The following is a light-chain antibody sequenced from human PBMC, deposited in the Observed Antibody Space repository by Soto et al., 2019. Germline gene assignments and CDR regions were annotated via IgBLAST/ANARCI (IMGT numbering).Light chain of an antibody. CDR2: DAS. CDR1: QTVRNNY. Sequence: EFVLTQSPGTLSLSPGERATLSCRASQTVRNNYLAWYQQKPGQAPRLLIYDASSRATGIPDRFSGGGSGKDFTLTISRLAPEDFAVYYCQQFSSYPLTFGGGTKVDIK. V-gene: IGKV3-20*01. J-gene: IGKJ4*01. CDR3: QQFSSYPLT.